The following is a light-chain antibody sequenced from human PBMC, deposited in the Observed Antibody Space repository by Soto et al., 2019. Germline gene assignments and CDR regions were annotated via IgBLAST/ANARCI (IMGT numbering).Light chain of an antibody. CDR1: QSGSSSY. Sequence: EIVLTQSPGTLSLSPGERATLSCRASQSGSSSYLAWYQQKPGQAPRLLIYDASSRATGIPDRFSGSGSGTDCTIAISTLESEDLAAYACQQYGSSPPWTFGQGTKVEIK. V-gene: IGKV3-20*01. CDR2: DAS. J-gene: IGKJ1*01. CDR3: QQYGSSPPWT.